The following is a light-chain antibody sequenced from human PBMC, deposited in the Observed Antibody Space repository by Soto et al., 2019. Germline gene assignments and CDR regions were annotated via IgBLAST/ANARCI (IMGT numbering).Light chain of an antibody. V-gene: IGKV3-15*01. J-gene: IGKJ2*01. CDR2: GAS. CDR1: QNISNN. Sequence: EIVMTQSPATLSVSPGERATLSCRASQNISNNLAWYQQQPGRSPRLLIYGASTRTTGIPARFSGSGSATEFTLTISSLQSEDFSVYYCQQYDYWPPYTFGQGTKLEIK. CDR3: QQYDYWPPYT.